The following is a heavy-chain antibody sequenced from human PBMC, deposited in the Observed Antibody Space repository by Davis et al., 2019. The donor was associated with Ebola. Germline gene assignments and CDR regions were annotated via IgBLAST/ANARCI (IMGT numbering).Heavy chain of an antibody. J-gene: IGHJ4*02. D-gene: IGHD5-12*01. V-gene: IGHV5-51*01. Sequence: GESLKISCKGSGYSFTSFWIGWVRQPPGQGLEWMGAILPGDTDTRYSPSFQGQVTISADKSITTPYLHWNSLKASDTAMYYCARQRAPYSAPANWRQGTLVTVSS. CDR2: ILPGDTDT. CDR3: ARQRAPYSAPAN. CDR1: GYSFTSFW.